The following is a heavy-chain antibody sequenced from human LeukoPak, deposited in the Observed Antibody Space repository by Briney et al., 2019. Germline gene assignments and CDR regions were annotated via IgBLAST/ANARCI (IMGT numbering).Heavy chain of an antibody. V-gene: IGHV3-48*03. J-gene: IGHJ4*02. CDR1: GFTFSVFE. Sequence: GGSLRLSCAASGFTFSVFEMNWVRQAPGKGLEWVSYISSTGSWTYYADSVKGRFTISRDNAKNTLYLQMNSLRAEDTAVYYCARGIAVPGHFDYWGQGTLVTVSS. CDR3: ARGIAVPGHFDY. CDR2: ISSTGSWT. D-gene: IGHD6-19*01.